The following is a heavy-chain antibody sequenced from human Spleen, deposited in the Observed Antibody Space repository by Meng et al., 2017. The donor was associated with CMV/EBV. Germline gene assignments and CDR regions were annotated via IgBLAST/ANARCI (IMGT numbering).Heavy chain of an antibody. CDR2: IIPAFGTA. Sequence: GDRFSNFGVNWVRQGPGEGLQWVGRIIPAFGTANYAQKFHGRVTITADESTSTAYLEVTSLTSEDTAVYYCARPFRPGYGDPGFDFWGQGSLVTVSS. J-gene: IGHJ4*02. V-gene: IGHV1-69*01. CDR3: ARPFRPGYGDPGFDF. D-gene: IGHD4-17*01. CDR1: GDRFSNFG.